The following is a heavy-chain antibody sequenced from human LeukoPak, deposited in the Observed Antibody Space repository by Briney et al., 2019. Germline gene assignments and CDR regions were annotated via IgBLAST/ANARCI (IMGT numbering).Heavy chain of an antibody. Sequence: GGSLRLSCEASGFTFSSYWMSWVRQAPGKGLEWVANIKTDGSEKYYVDSVKGRFTISRDNAKNSLYLQMNSLRAEDTAVYYCARGTRLGELSLVTYWGQGTLVTVSS. CDR3: ARGTRLGELSLVTY. CDR2: IKTDGSEK. CDR1: GFTFSSYW. J-gene: IGHJ4*02. V-gene: IGHV3-7*01. D-gene: IGHD3-16*02.